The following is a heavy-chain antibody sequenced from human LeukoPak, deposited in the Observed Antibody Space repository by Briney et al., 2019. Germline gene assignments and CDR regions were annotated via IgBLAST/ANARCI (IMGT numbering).Heavy chain of an antibody. CDR3: ARGGQGAVDY. Sequence: GGSLRLSCAASGFTFSSNWMHWVRRAPGEGLVWVSFVNNDERTTAYADSVKGRFTMSRDNAKNTLYLQMNSLRAEDTAVYYCARGGQGAVDYWGPGTLVTVSS. V-gene: IGHV3-74*01. CDR2: VNNDERTT. CDR1: GFTFSSNW. D-gene: IGHD3-16*01. J-gene: IGHJ4*02.